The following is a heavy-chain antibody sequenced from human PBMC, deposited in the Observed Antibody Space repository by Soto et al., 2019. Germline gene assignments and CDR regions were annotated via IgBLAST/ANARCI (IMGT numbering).Heavy chain of an antibody. J-gene: IGHJ4*02. V-gene: IGHV3-7*01. Sequence: EVQLVESGGGLVQPGGSLRLSCAASGFTFRSYWMSWVRQAPGKGLEWVANIKDDGSDKYYVDSVKGRFTISRDNAKNSLYLQIKSLSVEDTAVYYCAGSSPLGPPGYWGQGTLVTVSA. CDR3: AGSSPLGPPGY. CDR1: GFTFRSYW. CDR2: IKDDGSDK.